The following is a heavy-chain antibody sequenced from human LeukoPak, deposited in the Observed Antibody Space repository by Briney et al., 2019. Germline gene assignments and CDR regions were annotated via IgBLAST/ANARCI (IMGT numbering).Heavy chain of an antibody. CDR1: GGSISSSSYY. Sequence: SETLSLTCTVSGGSISSSSYYWGWIRQPPGKGLEWIGSIYYSGSTYYNPSLKSRVTMSVDTSKNQFSLKLSSVTAADTAVYYCARQRGSGSHTYYFDYWGQGTLVTVSS. J-gene: IGHJ4*02. V-gene: IGHV4-39*01. CDR3: ARQRGSGSHTYYFDY. D-gene: IGHD3-10*01. CDR2: IYYSGST.